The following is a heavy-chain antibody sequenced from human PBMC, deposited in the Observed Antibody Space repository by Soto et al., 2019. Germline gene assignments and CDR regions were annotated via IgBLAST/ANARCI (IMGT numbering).Heavy chain of an antibody. V-gene: IGHV4-30-4*01. CDR1: GGSISSGDYY. Sequence: SETLSLTCTVSGGSISSGDYYWSWIRQPPGKGLEWIGYIYYSGSTYYNPSLKSRVTISVDTSKNQFSLKLSSVTAADTAVYYCAREKWFGELFQFDPWGQGTLVTVSS. CDR3: AREKWFGELFQFDP. J-gene: IGHJ5*02. CDR2: IYYSGST. D-gene: IGHD3-10*01.